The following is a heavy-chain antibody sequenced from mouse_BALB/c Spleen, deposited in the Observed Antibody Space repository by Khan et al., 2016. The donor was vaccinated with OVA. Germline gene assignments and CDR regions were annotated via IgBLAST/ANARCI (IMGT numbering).Heavy chain of an antibody. D-gene: IGHD2-4*01. V-gene: IGHV2-2*02. J-gene: IGHJ3*01. CDR2: IWSAGNT. CDR1: GFSLDKYS. CDR3: ARRGYDYGRGALFAY. Sequence: QVQLQQSGPGLVAPSQSLSITCTVSGFSLDKYSIHWIRQSPGKGLEWLGVIWSAGNTDYNAAFISRLTITQDNSRSQVFFQVNSLQPNDTAIYYGARRGYDYGRGALFAYWGQGTLVTVSA.